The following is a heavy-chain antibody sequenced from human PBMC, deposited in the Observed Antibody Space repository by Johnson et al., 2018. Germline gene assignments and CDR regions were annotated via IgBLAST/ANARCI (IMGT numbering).Heavy chain of an antibody. CDR3: ARWGAVLDRKSAFEI. V-gene: IGHV3-74*01. CDR1: GFTFSLYW. J-gene: IGHJ3*02. Sequence: VQLQESGGGLVQPGGSLRLSCAASGFTFSLYWMHWVRQAPGKGLVWVSRINSDGRSISYAASVPGRVTLSRYNTKTTLYPQMNSLRAEDAAVYYCARWGAVLDRKSAFEIWGQGTMVTVSS. D-gene: IGHD4/OR15-4a*01. CDR2: INSDGRSI.